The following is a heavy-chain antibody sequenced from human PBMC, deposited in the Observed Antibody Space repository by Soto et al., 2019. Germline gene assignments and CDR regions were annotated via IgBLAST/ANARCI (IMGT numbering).Heavy chain of an antibody. CDR3: ARAPYYYDSSGYP. V-gene: IGHV1-2*02. D-gene: IGHD3-22*01. CDR1: GYTFTGYY. Sequence: ASVKVSCKASGYTFTGYYMHWVRQAPGQGLEWMGWINPNSGGTNYTQKFQGRVTMTRDTSISTAYMELSRLRSDDTAVYYCARAPYYYDSSGYPWGQGTPVTVSS. CDR2: INPNSGGT. J-gene: IGHJ5*02.